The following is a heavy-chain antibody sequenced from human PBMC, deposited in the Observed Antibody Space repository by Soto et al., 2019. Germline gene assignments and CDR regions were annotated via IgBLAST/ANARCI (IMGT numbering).Heavy chain of an antibody. CDR1: GGSISSYY. V-gene: IGHV4-59*08. Sequence: SETLSLTCTVSGGSISSYYWSWIRQPPGKGLEWIGYIYYSGSTHYNPSLKNRVTISVDTSKNQFSLNLSCVTAADTAVYYCARHGAPTSYYYDSSGYIFSPTYGMDVWGQGTTVTVSS. CDR3: ARHGAPTSYYYDSSGYIFSPTYGMDV. J-gene: IGHJ6*02. CDR2: IYYSGST. D-gene: IGHD3-22*01.